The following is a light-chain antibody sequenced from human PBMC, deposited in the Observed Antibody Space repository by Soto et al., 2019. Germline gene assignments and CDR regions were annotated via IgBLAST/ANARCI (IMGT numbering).Light chain of an antibody. Sequence: EVVLTQSPATLSLSPGEGAALSCRSSQSISDYLAWYQQKPGQPPRLLIYDASKRAPGIPRRFSGRGSGTDFTLTISSLEAEDVAVYFCQHRLNWPLTFGGGTKVEI. CDR2: DAS. CDR1: QSISDY. J-gene: IGKJ4*01. CDR3: QHRLNWPLT. V-gene: IGKV3-11*01.